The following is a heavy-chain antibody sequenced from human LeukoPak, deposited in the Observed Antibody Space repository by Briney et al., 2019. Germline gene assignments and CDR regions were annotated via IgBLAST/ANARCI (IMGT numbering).Heavy chain of an antibody. CDR3: ARESIVVVPAAIKYYYYGMDV. CDR1: GYTFTGYY. V-gene: IGHV1-2*02. D-gene: IGHD2-2*02. J-gene: IGHJ6*02. Sequence: ASVKVSCKASGYTFTGYYMHWVRQAPGQGLEWMGWINPNSGGTNYAQKFQGRVTMTRDTSISTAYMELSRLRSDDTAVYYCARESIVVVPAAIKYYYYGMDVWGQGTTVTVSS. CDR2: INPNSGGT.